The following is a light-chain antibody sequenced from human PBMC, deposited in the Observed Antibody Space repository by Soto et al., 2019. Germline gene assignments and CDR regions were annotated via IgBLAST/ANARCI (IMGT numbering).Light chain of an antibody. CDR2: DAS. V-gene: IGKV3-15*01. CDR1: QGIGDT. J-gene: IGKJ5*01. Sequence: EVVLTQSPAPLSVSPGEGVTLSCRANQGIGDTLAWYQHKPGQAPRLLIHDASTRATGIPARFSGSGSGTEFILTISSVESGDFAIYYCQQHNDWPTLGQGTRLEIK. CDR3: QQHNDWPT.